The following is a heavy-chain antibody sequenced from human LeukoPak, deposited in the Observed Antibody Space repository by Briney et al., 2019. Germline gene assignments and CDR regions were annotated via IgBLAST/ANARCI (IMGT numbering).Heavy chain of an antibody. Sequence: SETLSLTCTVSGVSSISVDYYWDWIRQPPGKGPEWIGAIYHTGTTYYNPSLKSRVTVSVDTSKNQFSLKLSSVAATDTAVFYCARRVSGVSWYFDLWGRGTLVTVSS. J-gene: IGHJ2*01. CDR2: IYHTGTT. CDR1: GVSSISVDYY. D-gene: IGHD5/OR15-5a*01. V-gene: IGHV4-39*01. CDR3: ARRVSGVSWYFDL.